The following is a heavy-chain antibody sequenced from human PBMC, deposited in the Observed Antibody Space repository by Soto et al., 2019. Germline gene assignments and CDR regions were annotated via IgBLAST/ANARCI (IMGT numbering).Heavy chain of an antibody. CDR3: ARGSIVATISPDY. CDR1: GGTFSSYA. Sequence: AVKVSCKASGGTFSSYAISWVRQAPGQGLEWMGGIIPIFGTANYAQKFQGRVTITADESTSTAYMELSRLRSDDTAVYYCARGSIVATISPDYWGQGTLVTVSS. CDR2: IIPIFGTA. V-gene: IGHV1-69*13. D-gene: IGHD5-12*01. J-gene: IGHJ4*02.